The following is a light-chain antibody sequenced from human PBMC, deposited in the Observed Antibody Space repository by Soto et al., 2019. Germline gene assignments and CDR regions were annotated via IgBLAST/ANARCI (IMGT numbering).Light chain of an antibody. CDR3: SSYAGSSTFVV. CDR2: EIN. CDR1: SSDVGAYDY. Sequence: QSALTQPPSASGSPGQSVTISCTGTSSDVGAYDYVSWYQQHPGKAPKLMIYEINKRPSGVSNRFSGSKSGNTASLTISGLQAEDEADYYCSSYAGSSTFVVFGGGTKLTVL. J-gene: IGLJ2*01. V-gene: IGLV2-23*02.